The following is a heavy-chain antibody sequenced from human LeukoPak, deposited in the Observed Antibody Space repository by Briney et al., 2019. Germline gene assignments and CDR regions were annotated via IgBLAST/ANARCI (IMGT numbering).Heavy chain of an antibody. CDR2: IRYDGSNK. J-gene: IGHJ6*03. Sequence: AGSLRLSCAASGFTFSSYGMHWVRQAPGKGLEWVAFIRYDGSNKYYADSVKGRFTISRDNSKNTLYLQMNSLRAEDTAVYYCAKDPSSSWATRYYYYMDVWGKGTTVTVSS. CDR1: GFTFSSYG. D-gene: IGHD6-13*01. V-gene: IGHV3-30*02. CDR3: AKDPSSSWATRYYYYMDV.